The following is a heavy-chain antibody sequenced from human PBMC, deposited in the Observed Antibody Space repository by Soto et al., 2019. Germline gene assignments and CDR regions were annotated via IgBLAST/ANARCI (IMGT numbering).Heavy chain of an antibody. CDR2: ISGSGEST. J-gene: IGHJ1*01. D-gene: IGHD6-19*01. CDR3: AKGVPGIAVAATAYFQH. V-gene: IGHV3-23*01. Sequence: PGGSLRLSCAASGCTFSSYAMSWVRQAPGKGLEWVSGISGSGESTYYADSVKGRFTISRDNSKNTLYLQMNSLRAEDTAVYPCAKGVPGIAVAATAYFQHWGQGTLVTVST. CDR1: GCTFSSYA.